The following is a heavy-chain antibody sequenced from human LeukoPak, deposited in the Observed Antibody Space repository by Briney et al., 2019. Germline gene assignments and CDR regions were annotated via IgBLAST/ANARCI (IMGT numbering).Heavy chain of an antibody. D-gene: IGHD1-26*01. CDR1: GGSFNGYY. J-gene: IGHJ4*02. V-gene: IGHV4-34*01. CDR2: INHSGST. Sequence: SGTLSLTCAVYGGSFNGYYWSWIRQPPGKGLEWIGEINHSGSTNYNPSLKSRVTISVDTSKNQFSLKLSSVTAADTAVYYCARPFRGATRAFDYWGQGTLVTVSS. CDR3: ARPFRGATRAFDY.